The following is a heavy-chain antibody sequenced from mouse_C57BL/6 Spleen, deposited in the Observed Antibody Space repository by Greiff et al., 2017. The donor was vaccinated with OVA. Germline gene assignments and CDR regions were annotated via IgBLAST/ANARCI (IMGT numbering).Heavy chain of an antibody. CDR2: IWSGGST. CDR1: GFSLTSYG. Sequence: VKLMESGPGLVQPSQSLSITCTVSGFSLTSYGVHWVRQSPGKGLEWLGVIWSGGSTDYNAAFISRLSISKDNSKSQVFFKMNSLQADDTAIYYCAIYDYDEDYAMDYWGQGTSVTVSS. D-gene: IGHD2-4*01. J-gene: IGHJ4*01. CDR3: AIYDYDEDYAMDY. V-gene: IGHV2-2*01.